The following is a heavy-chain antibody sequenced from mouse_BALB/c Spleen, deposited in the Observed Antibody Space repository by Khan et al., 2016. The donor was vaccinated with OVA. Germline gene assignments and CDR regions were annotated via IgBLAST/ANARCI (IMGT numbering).Heavy chain of an antibody. Sequence: EVELVESGGDLVRPGGSLKLSCAASGFTFSAYGMSWVRQSPDKRLEWVATINSDGYYTYYTDSLKGRFIISRDNAKNTLYLQMRSLKSEDTAMYYCARHLTGSFAYGGQGTLSLSLQ. V-gene: IGHV5-6*01. CDR2: INSDGYYT. CDR3: ARHLTGSFAY. D-gene: IGHD4-1*01. J-gene: IGHJ3*01. CDR1: GFTFSAYG.